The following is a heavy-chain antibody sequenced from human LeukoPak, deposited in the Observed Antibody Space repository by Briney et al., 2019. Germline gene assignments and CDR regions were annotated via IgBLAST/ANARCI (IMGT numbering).Heavy chain of an antibody. CDR3: AGAVTVSRFDY. J-gene: IGHJ4*02. D-gene: IGHD4-17*01. Sequence: SETLSLTCTVSGGSMSIYYWNWIRQPAGKGLEWIGRVYTSGTTYSKPSLKSRVTMSVDTSKNQFSLNLTSVTAADTGMYYRAGAVTVSRFDYWGQGAVVTVSS. V-gene: IGHV4-4*07. CDR2: VYTSGTT. CDR1: GGSMSIYY.